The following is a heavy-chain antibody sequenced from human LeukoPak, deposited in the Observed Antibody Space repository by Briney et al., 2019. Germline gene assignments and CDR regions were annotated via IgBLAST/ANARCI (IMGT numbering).Heavy chain of an antibody. Sequence: SETLSLTCTVSGGSISSYYWSWIRQPPGKGLEWIGYIYYSGSTNYNPSLKSRVTISVDTSKNQFSLKLSSVTAADTAVYYCAGTGYYDSSGYYDDAFDIWGQGTMVTVSS. J-gene: IGHJ3*02. CDR2: IYYSGST. CDR3: AGTGYYDSSGYYDDAFDI. CDR1: GGSISSYY. V-gene: IGHV4-59*12. D-gene: IGHD3-22*01.